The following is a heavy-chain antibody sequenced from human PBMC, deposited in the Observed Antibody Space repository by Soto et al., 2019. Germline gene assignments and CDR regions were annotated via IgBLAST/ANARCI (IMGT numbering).Heavy chain of an antibody. CDR2: IYWDDDK. J-gene: IGHJ3*02. CDR3: AQGITGTGTDVFDI. CDR1: GFSLSTFGVG. D-gene: IGHD1-20*01. Sequence: QITLKESGPTLVNPTQTLTLTCIFSGFSLSTFGVGVGWIRQPPGKALEWLALIYWDDDKRYSPSLKNRLTITKDTSKNQVVLTMTNMDPVDTATYFCAQGITGTGTDVFDIWGQGTLVTVSS. V-gene: IGHV2-5*02.